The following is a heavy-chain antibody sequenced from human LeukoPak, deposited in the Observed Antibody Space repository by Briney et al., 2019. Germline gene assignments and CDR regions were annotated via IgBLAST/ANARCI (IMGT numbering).Heavy chain of an antibody. CDR1: GGSISSSSHY. CDR3: ARGGDWLFDY. CDR2: IYYSGST. Sequence: SETLSLTCTVSGGSISSSSHYWGWIRQPPGRGLEWIGSIYYSGSTYYNPSPKSRVTISVDKSKNQFSLELNSVTAADTAVYYCARGGDWLFDYWGQGILVTVSS. D-gene: IGHD2-21*02. J-gene: IGHJ4*02. V-gene: IGHV4-39*07.